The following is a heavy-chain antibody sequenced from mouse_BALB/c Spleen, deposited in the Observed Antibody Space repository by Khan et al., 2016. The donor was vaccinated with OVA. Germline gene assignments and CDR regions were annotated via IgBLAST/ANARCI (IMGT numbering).Heavy chain of an antibody. CDR3: ARIFIGTTDYAMDY. CDR2: IWSGGST. J-gene: IGHJ4*01. CDR1: GFSLTSYG. V-gene: IGHV2-2*02. Sequence: VQVVESGPGLVQPSQSLSITCTVSGFSLTSYGVHWVRQSPGKGLEWLGVIWSGGSTDYNAAFISRLSISNDNSKSQVFFKMNSLQANDTAIYYCARIFIGTTDYAMDYWGQGTSVTVSS. D-gene: IGHD2-14*01.